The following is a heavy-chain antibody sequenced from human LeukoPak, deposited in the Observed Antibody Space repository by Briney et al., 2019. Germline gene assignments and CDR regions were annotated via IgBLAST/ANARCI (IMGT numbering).Heavy chain of an antibody. CDR1: GFTFSTYA. CDR3: AKSHRDYSNYGWWFDP. V-gene: IGHV3-23*01. J-gene: IGHJ5*02. Sequence: GGSLILSCAASGFTFSTYAMSWVRQAPGKGLEWVSAISGSGGSTYYADSVKGRFTISRDNSKNTLYLQMNSLRAEDTAVYYCAKSHRDYSNYGWWFDPWGQGTLVTVSS. CDR2: ISGSGGST. D-gene: IGHD4-11*01.